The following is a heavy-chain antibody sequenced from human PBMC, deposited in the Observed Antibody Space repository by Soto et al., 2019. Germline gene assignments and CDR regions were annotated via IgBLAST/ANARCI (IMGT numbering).Heavy chain of an antibody. V-gene: IGHV4-59*08. CDR3: ARRYGGTFDY. CDR2: IYYSGST. J-gene: IGHJ4*02. Sequence: QVQLQESGPGLVQPSETLSLTCTVSGGSISSYYWSWIRQPTGKGLELIGYIYYSGSTNYNPSLKRRGTISVDTSKNQFSLKLSSVTAADTAVYYCARRYGGTFDYWCQGTLVTVSS. D-gene: IGHD2-15*01. CDR1: GGSISSYY.